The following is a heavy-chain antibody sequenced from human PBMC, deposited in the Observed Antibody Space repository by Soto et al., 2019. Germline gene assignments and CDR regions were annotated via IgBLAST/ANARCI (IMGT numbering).Heavy chain of an antibody. CDR3: ARTWFGELLSDYYYGMDV. Sequence: GGSLRLSCAASGFTFSDHYMDWVHQAPGKGLEWVGRTRNKANSYTTEYAASVKGRFTISRDDSKNSLYLQMNSLKTEDTAVYYCARTWFGELLSDYYYGMDVWGQGTTVTVSS. D-gene: IGHD3-10*01. J-gene: IGHJ6*02. CDR2: TRNKANSYTT. V-gene: IGHV3-72*01. CDR1: GFTFSDHY.